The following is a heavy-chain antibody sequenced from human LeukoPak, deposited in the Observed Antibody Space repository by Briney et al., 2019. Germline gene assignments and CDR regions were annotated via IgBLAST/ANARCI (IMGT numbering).Heavy chain of an antibody. V-gene: IGHV4-34*01. Sequence: KSSETLSLTCTVSGGSISNHYWRWIRQSAGKGLEWIGEINHSGSTNYNPSLKSRVTISVDTSKNQFSLKLSSVTAADTAVYYCARVKVAAIGAFDIWGQGTMVTVSS. J-gene: IGHJ3*02. D-gene: IGHD2-15*01. CDR1: GGSISNHY. CDR2: INHSGST. CDR3: ARVKVAAIGAFDI.